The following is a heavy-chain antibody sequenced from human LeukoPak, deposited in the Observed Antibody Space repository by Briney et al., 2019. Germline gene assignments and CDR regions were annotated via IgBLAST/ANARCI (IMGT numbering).Heavy chain of an antibody. CDR2: ISAYNGNT. Sequence: ASVKLSCKASGYTFTSYGISWVRQAPGQGLEWMGWISAYNGNTNYAQKLQGRVTMTTDTSTSTAYMELRSLRSDDTAVYYCARDQTAYYDFWSGYFWYFDYWGQGTLVTVSS. V-gene: IGHV1-18*01. D-gene: IGHD3-3*01. CDR3: ARDQTAYYDFWSGYFWYFDY. J-gene: IGHJ4*02. CDR1: GYTFTSYG.